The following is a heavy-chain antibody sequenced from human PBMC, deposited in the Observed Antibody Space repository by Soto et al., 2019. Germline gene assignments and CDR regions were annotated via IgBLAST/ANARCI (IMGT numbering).Heavy chain of an antibody. D-gene: IGHD3-10*01. J-gene: IGHJ6*02. Sequence: GESLKISCKGSGYSFTSYWIGWVRQMPGKGLEWMGIIYPGDSDTRYSPSFQGQVTISADKSISTAYLQWSSLKASDTAMYYCARHGVRGFDYYYGMDVWGQGXTVTVYS. CDR3: ARHGVRGFDYYYGMDV. CDR1: GYSFTSYW. CDR2: IYPGDSDT. V-gene: IGHV5-51*01.